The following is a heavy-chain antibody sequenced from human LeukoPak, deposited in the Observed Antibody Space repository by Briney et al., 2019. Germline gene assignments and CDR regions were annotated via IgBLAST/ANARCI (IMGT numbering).Heavy chain of an antibody. D-gene: IGHD3/OR15-3a*01. CDR3: ARELIDFHDHTNKGFFDS. V-gene: IGHV1-2*02. J-gene: IGHJ4*02. Sequence: ASVKVSCKASGYTFTSHGINWVRQAPGQGLEWMAWIDPNSGGTNYAHKLQGRVTMTRDTSISTAYMEVSSLRSDDTAVYYCARELIDFHDHTNKGFFDSWGQGTLVTVSS. CDR2: IDPNSGGT. CDR1: GYTFTSHG.